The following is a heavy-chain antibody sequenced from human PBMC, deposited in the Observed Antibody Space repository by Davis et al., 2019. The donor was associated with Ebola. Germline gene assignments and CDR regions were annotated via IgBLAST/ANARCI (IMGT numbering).Heavy chain of an antibody. CDR3: ARDLGFLEWLLLDY. CDR1: GYTFTSYG. D-gene: IGHD3-3*01. CDR2: ISAYNGNT. J-gene: IGHJ4*02. Sequence: ASVKVSCKASGYTFTSYGISWVRQAPGQGLEWMGWISAYNGNTNYAQKLQGRVTMTTDTSASTAYMELSSLRSEDTAVYYCARDLGFLEWLLLDYWGQGTLVTVSS. V-gene: IGHV1-18*01.